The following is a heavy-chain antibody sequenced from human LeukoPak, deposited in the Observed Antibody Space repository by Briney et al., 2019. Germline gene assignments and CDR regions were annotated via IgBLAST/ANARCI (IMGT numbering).Heavy chain of an antibody. CDR1: GFTFSSYS. CDR2: ISSSSTTI. V-gene: IGHV3-48*01. CDR3: ARAVKYRSGPLTDLLPYYFDY. J-gene: IGHJ4*02. Sequence: GGSLRLSCAASGFTFSSYSMMWVRQAPGKGLEWVSYISSSSTTIHYADSVKGRFTISRDNAKNSVYLQMNSLRAEDTAVYYCARAVKYRSGPLTDLLPYYFDYWGQGTLVAVSS. D-gene: IGHD6-19*01.